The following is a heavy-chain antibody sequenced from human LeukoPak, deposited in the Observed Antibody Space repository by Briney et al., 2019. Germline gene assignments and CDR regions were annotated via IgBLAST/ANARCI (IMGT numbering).Heavy chain of an antibody. CDR3: AKDGWLVHERVPSWYADY. J-gene: IGHJ4*02. V-gene: IGHV1-46*01. D-gene: IGHD6-19*01. Sequence: ASVKVSCKASGYTFTSYYMHWVRQAPGQGLEWMGIINPSGGSTSYAQKFQGRVTMTRDMSTSTVYMELSSLRSEDTAVYYCAKDGWLVHERVPSWYADYWGQGTLVTVSS. CDR1: GYTFTSYY. CDR2: INPSGGST.